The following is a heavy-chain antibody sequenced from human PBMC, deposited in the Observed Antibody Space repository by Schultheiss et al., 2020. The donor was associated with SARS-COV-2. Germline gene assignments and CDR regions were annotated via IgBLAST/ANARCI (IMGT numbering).Heavy chain of an antibody. CDR2: IYPGDSDT. J-gene: IGHJ6*02. CDR3: ARHGRYYDSSGHDYYYGMDV. CDR1: GYNFTDYW. V-gene: IGHV5-51*01. Sequence: GESLKISCKGSGYNFTDYWIGWVRQMPGKGLEWMGIIYPGDSDTRYSPSFQGQVTISADKSISTAYLQWSSLKASDTAMYYCARHGRYYDSSGHDYYYGMDVWGQGTTVTVSS. D-gene: IGHD3-22*01.